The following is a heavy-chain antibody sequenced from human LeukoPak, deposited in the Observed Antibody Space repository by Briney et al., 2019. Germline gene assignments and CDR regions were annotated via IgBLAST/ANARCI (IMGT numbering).Heavy chain of an antibody. CDR1: GFTFSSYG. D-gene: IGHD5-18*01. CDR3: ARDSNTAAPLDY. J-gene: IGHJ4*02. CDR2: IWYDGSNK. V-gene: IGHV3-33*01. Sequence: GRSLRLSCAASGFTFSSYGMHWVRQAPGKGLEWVAVIWYDGSNKYYADSVKGRLTISRDNSKNTLYLQMNSLRAEDTAVYYCARDSNTAAPLDYWGQGTLVTVSS.